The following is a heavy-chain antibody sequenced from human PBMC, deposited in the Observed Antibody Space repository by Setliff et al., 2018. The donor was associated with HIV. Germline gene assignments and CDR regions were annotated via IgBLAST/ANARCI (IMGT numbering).Heavy chain of an antibody. J-gene: IGHJ5*02. Sequence: KPSETLSLTCAVSGASISSGNWWSWVRQSPGKGLEWIGEIFHTGSTNYNPSLKSRVTISVDTSKNHFSLNVSSLTAADTAIYYCARHVSGSDLYWFDPWGQGTLVTVSS. D-gene: IGHD2-15*01. CDR1: GASISSGNW. CDR3: ARHVSGSDLYWFDP. V-gene: IGHV4-4*02. CDR2: IFHTGST.